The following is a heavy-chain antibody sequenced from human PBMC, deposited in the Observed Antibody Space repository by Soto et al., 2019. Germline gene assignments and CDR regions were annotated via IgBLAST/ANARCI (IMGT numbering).Heavy chain of an antibody. CDR2: INAGNGDT. CDR3: AREGLVRGVLRGIRFDP. CDR1: GYIFTDYT. J-gene: IGHJ5*02. Sequence: QVQLVQSGAEVKKSGASVKVSCEASGYIFTDYTIHWVRQAPGQRLELMGWINAGNGDTKYSHQFQGRVTFSRDTSASTVYMELSSLRSEDTAVYYCAREGLVRGVLRGIRFDPWGQGTPVTVSS. V-gene: IGHV1-3*01. D-gene: IGHD3-10*01.